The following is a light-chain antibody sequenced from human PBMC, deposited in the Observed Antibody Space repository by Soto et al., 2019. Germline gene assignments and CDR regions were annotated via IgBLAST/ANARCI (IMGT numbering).Light chain of an antibody. CDR2: AAS. J-gene: IGKJ4*01. CDR1: QSISTY. CDR3: QQSYSTPLT. V-gene: IGKV1-39*01. Sequence: DIQMTQSPSSLSASIGDRVTITCRASQSISTYLNWYQHKPGKAPKLLIYAASSLQSGVPSRFSGSGSGTDFTLTISCLQPEDFATYYCQQSYSTPLTFGGGTKVEIK.